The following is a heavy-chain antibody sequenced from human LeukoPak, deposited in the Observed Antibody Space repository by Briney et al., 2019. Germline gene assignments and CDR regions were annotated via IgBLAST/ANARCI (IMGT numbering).Heavy chain of an antibody. CDR3: ARFDYGDYLFDY. Sequence: ESSETLSLTCAVYGGSFSGYYWSWIRQPPGKGLEWIGEINHSGSTNYNPSLKSRVTISVDTSKNQFSLKLSSVTAADTAVYYCARFDYGDYLFDYWGQGTLVTVSS. CDR1: GGSFSGYY. V-gene: IGHV4-34*01. CDR2: INHSGST. D-gene: IGHD4-17*01. J-gene: IGHJ4*02.